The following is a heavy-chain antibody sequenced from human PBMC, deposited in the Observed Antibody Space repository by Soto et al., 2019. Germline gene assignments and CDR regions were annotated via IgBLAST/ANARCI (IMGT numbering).Heavy chain of an antibody. D-gene: IGHD3-22*01. Sequence: GGSLRLSCAASGFTFSSYSMNWVRQAPGKGLEWVSSISSSSSYIYYADSVKGRFTISRDNAKNSLYLQMNSMRAEDTAVYYCARDLGYYDSSGIRSAFAIWGQGTMVTVS. V-gene: IGHV3-21*01. J-gene: IGHJ3*02. CDR3: ARDLGYYDSSGIRSAFAI. CDR2: ISSSSSYI. CDR1: GFTFSSYS.